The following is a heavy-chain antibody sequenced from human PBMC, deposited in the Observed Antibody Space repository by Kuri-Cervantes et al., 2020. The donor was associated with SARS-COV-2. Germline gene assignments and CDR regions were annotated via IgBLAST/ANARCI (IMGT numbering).Heavy chain of an antibody. CDR1: GFTFSSCA. V-gene: IGHV3-23*01. J-gene: IGHJ3*02. CDR3: AKFRVRLDAFDI. CDR2: ISGSGGST. D-gene: IGHD5-12*01. Sequence: GESLKIFCAASGFTFSSCAMHWVRQAPGKGLEWVSAISGSGGSTYYADSAKGRFTISRDNSKNTLYLQMNSLRAEDTAVYYCAKFRVRLDAFDIWGQGTMVTVSS.